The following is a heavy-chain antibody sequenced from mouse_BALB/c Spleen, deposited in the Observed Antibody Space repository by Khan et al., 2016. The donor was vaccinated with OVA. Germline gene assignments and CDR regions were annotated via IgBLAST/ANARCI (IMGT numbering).Heavy chain of an antibody. D-gene: IGHD1-1*02. Sequence: QVQLQQSGAELVRPGASVKISCKGSGYTFTDFSMHWVKRSHAKSLEWIGVISTYSGDSNYNQNFKDKATLTVEKSSSTAYMELARLTSEDSAIFSCERRRGSCSFAYWGQGTLVTVSA. CDR2: ISTYSGDS. V-gene: IGHV1S137*01. J-gene: IGHJ3*01. CDR3: ERRRGSCSFAY. CDR1: GYTFTDFS.